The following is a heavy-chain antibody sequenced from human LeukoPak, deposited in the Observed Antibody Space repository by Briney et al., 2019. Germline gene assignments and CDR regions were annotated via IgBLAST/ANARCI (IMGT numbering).Heavy chain of an antibody. CDR1: GYTFTGYY. CDR3: ARGGGYCSSTSCYPFDP. J-gene: IGHJ5*02. Sequence: ASVKVSCKASGYTFTGYYMHWVRQAPGQGLEWMGWINPNSGGTNYAQKFQGRVTMTRDTSISTAYMELSRLRSDDTAVYYCARGGGYCSSTSCYPFDPWGQGTLVTVSS. D-gene: IGHD2-2*01. CDR2: INPNSGGT. V-gene: IGHV1-2*02.